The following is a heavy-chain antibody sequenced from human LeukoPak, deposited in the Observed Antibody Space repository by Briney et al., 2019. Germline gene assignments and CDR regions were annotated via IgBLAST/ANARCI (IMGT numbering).Heavy chain of an antibody. CDR3: ARSAYYYGMDV. J-gene: IGHJ6*01. Sequence: ASVTVSCQASGYTFTSYDINWVRQASGKGLEWMGWMNPNSGNTGYAQKFQGRGTMTRKTPISTAYMELSSMRTEDTAVYYCARSAYYYGMDVWGQGDTVTVSS. CDR2: MNPNSGNT. CDR1: GYTFTSYD. V-gene: IGHV1-8*01.